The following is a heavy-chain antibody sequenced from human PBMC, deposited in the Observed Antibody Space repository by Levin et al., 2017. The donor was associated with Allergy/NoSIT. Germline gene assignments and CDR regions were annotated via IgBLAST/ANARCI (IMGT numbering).Heavy chain of an antibody. J-gene: IGHJ4*02. CDR1: AASLPTSF. CDR3: ARHKGGGAYSFDY. D-gene: IGHD4-23*01. Sequence: PSSPLSLPCSVSAASLPTSFWSWIRQPPGMGLEWLGYMYYTGLSKYHPSLKNRLTLSLDTSKNQFSLRMNFVTAADTAVYYCARHKGGGAYSFDYWGQGILVSVSS. CDR2: MYYTGLS. V-gene: IGHV4-59*08.